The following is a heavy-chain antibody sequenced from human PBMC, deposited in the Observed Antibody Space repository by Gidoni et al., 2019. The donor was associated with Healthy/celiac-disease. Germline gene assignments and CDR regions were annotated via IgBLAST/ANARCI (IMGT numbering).Heavy chain of an antibody. D-gene: IGHD3-9*01. CDR3: ARDFRGHFDHHGLGMDV. J-gene: IGHJ6*02. V-gene: IGHV4-4*07. CDR1: GGSISSYS. Sequence: QVQLQESGPGLVKPSETLSLTCTVSGGSISSYSWSCIRQPAGKGLEWIGRIYTSGSTNYNPSIKSRVTMSVDTSKNQFSLKLSSVTAADTAVYYCARDFRGHFDHHGLGMDVWGQGTTVTVSS. CDR2: IYTSGST.